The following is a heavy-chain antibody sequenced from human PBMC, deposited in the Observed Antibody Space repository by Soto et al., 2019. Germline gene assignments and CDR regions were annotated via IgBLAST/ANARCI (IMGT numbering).Heavy chain of an antibody. J-gene: IGHJ6*02. D-gene: IGHD5-18*01. CDR3: EKDGGGYNYGYVMLDKYYYGMDV. Sequence: QVQLVESGGGVVQPGRSLRLSCAASGFTFSTYAMHWVRQAPGNGMEWVAVISYDGTNKYYADSVRGRFTISRDNSKNTLFLQMNSLRSEDKAVYYCEKDGGGYNYGYVMLDKYYYGMDVWGQGTTVTVSS. CDR1: GFTFSTYA. V-gene: IGHV3-30-3*01. CDR2: ISYDGTNK.